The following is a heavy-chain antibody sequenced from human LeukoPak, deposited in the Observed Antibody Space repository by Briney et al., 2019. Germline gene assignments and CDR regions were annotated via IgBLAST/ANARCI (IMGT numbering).Heavy chain of an antibody. J-gene: IGHJ3*02. D-gene: IGHD3-22*01. Sequence: SETLSLTCTVSGGSISSYYWSWIRQPPGKALEWIGNIFYSGSTYYSPSLKSRVTISLDTSRNQSSLKLNSVTAADTAVYYCAKSNGYGLIDIWGQGTMVTVSS. CDR2: IFYSGST. CDR1: GGSISSYY. V-gene: IGHV4-59*12. CDR3: AKSNGYGLIDI.